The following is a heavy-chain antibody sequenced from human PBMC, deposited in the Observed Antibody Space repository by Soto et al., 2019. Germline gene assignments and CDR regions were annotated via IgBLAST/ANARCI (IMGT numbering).Heavy chain of an antibody. CDR2: ISGGGGTT. D-gene: IGHD3-22*01. V-gene: IGHV3-23*01. CDR1: GFTFSSYA. Sequence: SLRLSCAASGFTFSSYAMSWVRQAPGKGLEWVSAISGGGGTTYYADSVKGRFTISRDNSRNTLFLQMNSLRAEDTAVYYCARDYYKYYDSSGYYRSPAYWGQGTLVTVSS. J-gene: IGHJ4*02. CDR3: ARDYYKYYDSSGYYRSPAY.